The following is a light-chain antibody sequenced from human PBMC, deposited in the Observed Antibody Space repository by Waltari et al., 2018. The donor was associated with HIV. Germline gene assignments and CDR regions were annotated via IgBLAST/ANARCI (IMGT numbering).Light chain of an antibody. CDR3: QQYSTWPLYT. V-gene: IGKV3-15*01. J-gene: IGKJ2*01. CDR2: GSS. CDR1: QSVGAS. Sequence: EVMLTQSPATLSVSPGETVTLSCRASQSVGASLAWYQHRPGQSPRRLGYGSSTTAPGVPARFRGRGFGTDFTLTISNLQSGDFAVYFCQQYSTWPLYTFGQGTKLEI.